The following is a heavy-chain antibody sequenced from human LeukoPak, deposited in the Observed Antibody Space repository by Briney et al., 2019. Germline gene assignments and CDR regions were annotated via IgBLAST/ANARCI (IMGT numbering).Heavy chain of an antibody. D-gene: IGHD1-1*01. Sequence: GGSLRLSCAASGFTFSSYSMNWVRQAPGKGLERVSYISSSSSTIYYADSVKGRFTISRDNAKNLLYLQMNSLRDEDTAVYYCARGTTRVDYWGQGTLVTVSS. V-gene: IGHV3-48*02. CDR3: ARGTTRVDY. J-gene: IGHJ4*02. CDR1: GFTFSSYS. CDR2: ISSSSSTI.